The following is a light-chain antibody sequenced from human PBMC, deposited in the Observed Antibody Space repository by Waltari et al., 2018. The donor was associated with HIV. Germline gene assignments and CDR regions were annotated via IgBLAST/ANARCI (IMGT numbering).Light chain of an antibody. J-gene: IGLJ2*01. V-gene: IGLV2-14*01. CDR3: SSYTSSSTLV. CDR1: SSDVGGYNY. CDR2: EVS. Sequence: QSALTQPASVSGSPGQSITISCTGTSSDVGGYNYVSWYQQHPGKAPTLIIYEVSNRPSGVSNRFSGSKSGNTASLTISGLQAEDEADYYCSSYTSSSTLVFGGGTKLTVL.